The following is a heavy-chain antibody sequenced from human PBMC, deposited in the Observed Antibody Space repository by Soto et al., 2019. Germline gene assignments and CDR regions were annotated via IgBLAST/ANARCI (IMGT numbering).Heavy chain of an antibody. CDR1: GDTFTSYA. CDR2: IIPIFGTA. J-gene: IGHJ1*01. CDR3: ARGLLGSGSSPYFQH. V-gene: IGHV1-69*13. D-gene: IGHD3-22*01. Sequence: GASVKVSCKASGDTFTSYAISWVRQAPGQGLEWMGGIIPIFGTANYAQKFQGRVTITADESTSTAYMELSSLRSGDTAVYYCARGLLGSGSSPYFQHWGQGTLVTV.